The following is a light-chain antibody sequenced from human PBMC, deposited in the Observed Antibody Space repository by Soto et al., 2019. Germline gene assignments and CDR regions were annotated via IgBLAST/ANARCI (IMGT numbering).Light chain of an antibody. CDR2: DAS. CDR1: QYIGTY. J-gene: IGKJ2*01. CDR3: QQYNCFSPYT. Sequence: DIQMTQSPSSLSASAGDRVTFTCQASQYIGTYLNWIQQKPGKAPKLLIYDASRSQTGAPSRFSGSGSGTEFTLTISSLQLDDFATYYCQQYNCFSPYTFGQGTKLEIK. V-gene: IGKV1-33*01.